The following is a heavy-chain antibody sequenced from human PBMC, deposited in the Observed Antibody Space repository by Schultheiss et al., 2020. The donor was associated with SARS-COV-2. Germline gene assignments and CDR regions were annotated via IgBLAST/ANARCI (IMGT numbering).Heavy chain of an antibody. J-gene: IGHJ6*02. V-gene: IGHV4-4*02. D-gene: IGHD4-17*01. Sequence: SETLCLTCAVSGASISINNWWSWVRQPPGKGLEWIGEIFHSGSTNYNPSLKSRVTISVDKSKNQFSLNLTSVTAADTAVYYCARDSAVTEDYYYGMDVWGQGTTVTVSS. CDR1: GASISINNW. CDR3: ARDSAVTEDYYYGMDV. CDR2: IFHSGST.